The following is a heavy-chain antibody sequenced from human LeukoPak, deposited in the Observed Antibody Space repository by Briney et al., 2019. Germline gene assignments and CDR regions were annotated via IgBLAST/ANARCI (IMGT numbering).Heavy chain of an antibody. Sequence: GGSLRLSSAASGFTFNSDAMSWVRQAPGKGLEWVSVISASGASPSYADSVKGRFTISRDNSKNTLYLQMNSLRAEDTAVYYCAKRAVAGTYYFDYWGQGTLVTVSS. CDR1: GFTFNSDA. V-gene: IGHV3-23*01. J-gene: IGHJ4*02. CDR2: ISASGASP. D-gene: IGHD6-19*01. CDR3: AKRAVAGTYYFDY.